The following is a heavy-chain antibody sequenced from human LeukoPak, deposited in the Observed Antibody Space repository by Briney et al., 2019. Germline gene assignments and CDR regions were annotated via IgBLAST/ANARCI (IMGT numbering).Heavy chain of an antibody. CDR2: IYTSGST. J-gene: IGHJ6*03. CDR1: GGSISIYY. D-gene: IGHD2-2*01. CDR3: ARDGPVVVPAAMSYYYMDV. V-gene: IGHV4-4*07. Sequence: PSETLSLTCTVSGGSISIYYWSWIRQPAGKGLEWIGRIYTSGSTNYNPSLKSRVTMSVDTSKNQFSLKLSSVTAADTAVYYCARDGPVVVPAAMSYYYMDVWGKGTTVTVSS.